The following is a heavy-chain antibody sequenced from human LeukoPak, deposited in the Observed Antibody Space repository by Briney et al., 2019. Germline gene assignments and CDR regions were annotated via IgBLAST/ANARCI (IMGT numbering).Heavy chain of an antibody. CDR1: GGTFSSYT. V-gene: IGHV1-69*04. J-gene: IGHJ5*02. D-gene: IGHD5/OR15-5a*01. CDR3: AREQNPPPFRPGKSVRFDP. CDR2: IIPILGIA. Sequence: SAKVSCKASGGTFSSYTISWMRQAPGQGLEWMGRIIPILGIANYAQKFQGRVTITTDKSTSTAYMELSSLRSEDTAVYYCAREQNPPPFRPGKSVRFDPWGQGTLVTVSS.